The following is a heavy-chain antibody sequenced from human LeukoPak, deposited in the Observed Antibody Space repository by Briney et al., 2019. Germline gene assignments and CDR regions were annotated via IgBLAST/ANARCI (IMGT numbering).Heavy chain of an antibody. V-gene: IGHV3-74*01. CDR2: INSDGRST. D-gene: IGHD3-22*01. J-gene: IGHJ4*02. Sequence: GGSLRLSCAASGFTFSSYWMHWVRQAPGRGLVWVSRINSDGRSTSYADSVKGRFTISRDNSKNTLHLQMNSLRAEDTAVYYCARHSSGYYHYDYWGPGTPVTVAS. CDR3: ARHSSGYYHYDY. CDR1: GFTFSSYW.